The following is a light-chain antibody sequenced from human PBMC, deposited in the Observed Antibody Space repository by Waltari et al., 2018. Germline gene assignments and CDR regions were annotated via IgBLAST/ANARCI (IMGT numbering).Light chain of an antibody. CDR2: AAS. CDR1: QYITGNW. Sequence: CSASQYITGNWLTWYQQKPGQAPRLLIYAASTRAPGIPDRFSGSGSGTDFSLTISRLEPEDSAAYYCQQYDGSVVTFGGGTKVEIK. J-gene: IGKJ4*01. V-gene: IGKV3-20*01. CDR3: QQYDGSVVT.